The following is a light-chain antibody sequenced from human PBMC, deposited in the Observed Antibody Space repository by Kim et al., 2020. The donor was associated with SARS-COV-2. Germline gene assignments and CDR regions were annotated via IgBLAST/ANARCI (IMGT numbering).Light chain of an antibody. J-gene: IGLJ2*01. CDR1: KLGDKF. V-gene: IGLV3-1*01. CDR2: QDT. Sequence: SYELTQPPSVSVSPGQTASITCSGDKLGDKFASWYQQRPGQSPVVVIYQDTKRPSGIPERFSGSNSGNTATLTISGTQAMDEADYYCQTWDSKTVVFGGGTQRTV. CDR3: QTWDSKTVV.